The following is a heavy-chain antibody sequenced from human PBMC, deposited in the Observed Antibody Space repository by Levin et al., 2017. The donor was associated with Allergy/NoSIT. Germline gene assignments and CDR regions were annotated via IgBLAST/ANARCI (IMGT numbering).Heavy chain of an antibody. J-gene: IGHJ4*02. CDR2: ISAYNGDT. V-gene: IGHV1-18*01. Sequence: ASVKVSCKASGFTLSFYGLTWVRQAPGQGLEWMGWISAYNGDTKYAQRLQGRVTMTADTSTNTAYMELSSLRSDDTAVYYCAKFCAYNYGSLCHWGQGTLVTVSS. CDR3: AKFCAYNYGSLCH. D-gene: IGHD5-18*01. CDR1: GFTLSFYG.